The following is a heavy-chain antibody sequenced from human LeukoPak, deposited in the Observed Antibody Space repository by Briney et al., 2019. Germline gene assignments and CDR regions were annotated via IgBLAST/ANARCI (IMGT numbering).Heavy chain of an antibody. J-gene: IGHJ4*02. CDR2: ISSGSSTI. CDR1: GFTFSTFD. D-gene: IGHD2-2*01. CDR3: ASSVANPSPFDY. V-gene: IGHV3-48*01. Sequence: GGSLRLSCAASGFTFSTFDMNWVREAPGKGLEWVSYISSGSSTIYYADSVKGRFTISRDNAKNSLYLQMNSLRAEDTAVYYCASSVANPSPFDYWGQGTLVTVSS.